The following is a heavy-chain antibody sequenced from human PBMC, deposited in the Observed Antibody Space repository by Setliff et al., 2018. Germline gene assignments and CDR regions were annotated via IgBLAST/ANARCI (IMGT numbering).Heavy chain of an antibody. CDR3: ARAPRLEWILPTFDL. CDR2: ITTYNDNT. CDR1: GYSFTSYG. Sequence: ASVKVSCKTSGYSFTSYGISWVRQAPGQGLEWMGRITTYNDNTKYAQKFQGRITVTTDLSTSTAYMELRSLTSDDTAIYYCARAPRLEWILPTFDLWGQGTPVTVSS. D-gene: IGHD3-3*01. J-gene: IGHJ4*02. V-gene: IGHV1-18*01.